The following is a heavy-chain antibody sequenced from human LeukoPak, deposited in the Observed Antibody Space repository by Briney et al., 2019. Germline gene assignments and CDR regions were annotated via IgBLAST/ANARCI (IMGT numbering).Heavy chain of an antibody. Sequence: SETLSLTCTVSGGSISDFYWSWMRQPAEKGLEWIGRIYSSGSTNYSPSLKSRVTISLDKSKKQFSLKLTSVTAADTAMYYCARVNRGYSSGYGGYHYYYMDVWGKGTTVTVS. J-gene: IGHJ6*03. CDR2: IYSSGST. V-gene: IGHV4-4*07. D-gene: IGHD5-18*01. CDR1: GGSISDFY. CDR3: ARVNRGYSSGYGGYHYYYMDV.